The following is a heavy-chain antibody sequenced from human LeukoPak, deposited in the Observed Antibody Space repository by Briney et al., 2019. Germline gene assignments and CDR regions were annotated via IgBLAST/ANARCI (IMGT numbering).Heavy chain of an antibody. CDR2: ISYDGNYK. Sequence: GGSLRLSCAASGITISSYGMHWVRQAPGKGLDWVAVISYDGNYKYHADSVKGRFTISKDISKNTLYLEMNSLRAEDTAVYHCAKAASGSSYNYFDYWGHGTLVTVSS. CDR3: AKAASGSSYNYFDY. J-gene: IGHJ4*01. V-gene: IGHV3-30*18. D-gene: IGHD3-10*01. CDR1: GITISSYG.